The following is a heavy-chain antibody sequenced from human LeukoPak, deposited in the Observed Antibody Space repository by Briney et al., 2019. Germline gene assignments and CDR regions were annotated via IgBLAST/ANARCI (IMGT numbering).Heavy chain of an antibody. Sequence: PSETLSLTCTVSGGSISSYYWSWFRQPPGKGLEWIGYIYYSGSTNYNPSLKSRVTISVDTSKNQFSLKLSSVTAADTAVFYCVRYVVYGSGIYYFDYWGQGTLVTVSS. V-gene: IGHV4-59*08. CDR1: GGSISSYY. CDR2: IYYSGST. CDR3: VRYVVYGSGIYYFDY. D-gene: IGHD3-10*01. J-gene: IGHJ4*02.